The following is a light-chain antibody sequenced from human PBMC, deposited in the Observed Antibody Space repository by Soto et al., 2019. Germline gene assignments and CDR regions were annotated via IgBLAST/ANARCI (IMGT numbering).Light chain of an antibody. CDR2: AAS. CDR1: QSISSY. J-gene: IGKJ2*01. V-gene: IGKV1-39*01. CDR3: QQSYSSPHMYT. Sequence: DIQMTQSPSSLSASVGDGVTITCRASQSISSYLNWYQQKPGKAPKLLIYAASSLQSGVPSRFSGSGSGTGFTLTISSLQPEDFATYFCQQSYSSPHMYTFGQGTKLELK.